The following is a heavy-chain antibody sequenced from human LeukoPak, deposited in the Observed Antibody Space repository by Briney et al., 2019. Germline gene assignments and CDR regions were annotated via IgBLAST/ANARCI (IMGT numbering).Heavy chain of an antibody. CDR2: IIPILGIA. CDR1: GGTFSSYA. V-gene: IGHV1-69*04. Sequence: GASVKVSCKASGGTFSSYAISWVRQAPGQGLEWMGRIIPILGIANYAQKLQGRVTITADKSTSTAYMELSRLRSEDTAVWYVASARSSGYVLDYCGEGTLGSVSS. J-gene: IGHJ4*02. D-gene: IGHD3-22*01. CDR3: ASARSSGYVLDY.